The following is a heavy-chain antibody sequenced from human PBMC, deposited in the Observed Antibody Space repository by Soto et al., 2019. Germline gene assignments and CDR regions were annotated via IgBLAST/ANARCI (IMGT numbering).Heavy chain of an antibody. CDR2: INHSGST. CDR1: GGSFSGYY. D-gene: IGHD2-15*01. J-gene: IGHJ6*02. V-gene: IGHV4-34*01. CDR3: AREVGVAATILYYDYYGMDV. Sequence: SETLSLACAVYGGSFSGYYWSWIHQPPGKGREWIGEINHSGSTNYNPSLKSRVTISVDTSKNQFSLKLSSVPAADTAVYYCAREVGVAATILYYDYYGMDVWGQGTTDTVSS.